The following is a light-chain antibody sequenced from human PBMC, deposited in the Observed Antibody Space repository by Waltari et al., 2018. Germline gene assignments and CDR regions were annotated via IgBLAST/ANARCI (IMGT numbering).Light chain of an antibody. CDR3: MQALHTPTT. CDR2: LGS. J-gene: IGKJ3*01. Sequence: DIVMTQSPLSLSVTPGEPASISCRSSQSLLRSTGYNFLDWYLQKPVQPPQLLISLGSDRASGVPDRFSGSGTGTDFTLKISRVEAEDVGIYYCMQALHTPTTFGPGTKVDIK. CDR1: QSLLRSTGYNF. V-gene: IGKV2-28*01.